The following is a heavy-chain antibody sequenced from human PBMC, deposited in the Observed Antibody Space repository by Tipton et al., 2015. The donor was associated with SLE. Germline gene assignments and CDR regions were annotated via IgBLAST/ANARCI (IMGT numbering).Heavy chain of an antibody. J-gene: IGHJ4*02. Sequence: GSLRLSCVGSEFTFSSYAMSWIRQAPGKGLEWVSGISGSGFRSYYTDSVRGRFTISRDNSKNTLYLEMNSLGAEDTAVYYCAKDRCHGYGDPLHLHYFDYWGQGTLVTVSS. CDR2: ISGSGFRS. V-gene: IGHV3-23*01. CDR3: AKDRCHGYGDPLHLHYFDY. CDR1: EFTFSSYA. D-gene: IGHD4-17*01.